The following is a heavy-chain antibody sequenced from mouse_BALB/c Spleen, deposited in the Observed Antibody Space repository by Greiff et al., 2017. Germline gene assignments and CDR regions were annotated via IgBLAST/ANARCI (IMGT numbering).Heavy chain of an antibody. J-gene: IGHJ2*01. CDR1: GYSITSDYA. CDR2: ISYSGST. D-gene: IGHD2-3*01. CDR3: ARLYDLYYFDY. V-gene: IGHV3-2*02. Sequence: DVQLQESGPGLVKPSQSLSLTCTVTGYSITSDYAWNWIRQFPGNKLEWMGYISYSGSTSYNPSLKSRISITRDTSKNQFFLQLNSVTTEDTATYYCARLYDLYYFDYWGQGTTLTVSS.